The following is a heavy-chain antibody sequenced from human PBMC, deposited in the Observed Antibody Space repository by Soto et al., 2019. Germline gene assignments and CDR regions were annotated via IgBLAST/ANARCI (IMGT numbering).Heavy chain of an antibody. CDR3: TTDSYSSIIVIRFDN. CDR1: GFTFNNAW. V-gene: IGHV3-15*07. Sequence: PGGSLRLSCAASGFTFNNAWINWVRQAPGKGLEWVGRIKSKTDGGTPDYAAPVKGRFAISRVDSKNMVYLQMNSLKTEDTGIYYFTTDSYSSIIVIRFDNWGNAGVVTVSS. CDR2: IKSKTDGGTP. D-gene: IGHD1-26*01. J-gene: IGHJ4*01.